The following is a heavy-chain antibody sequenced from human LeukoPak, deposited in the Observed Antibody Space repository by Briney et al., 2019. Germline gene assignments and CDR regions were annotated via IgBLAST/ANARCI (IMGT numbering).Heavy chain of an antibody. CDR1: GYTFTSYY. J-gene: IGHJ4*02. V-gene: IGHV1-46*01. Sequence: GASVKVSCKASGYTFTSYYMHWVRQAPGQGLEWMGIINPSGGSTSYAQKFQGRVTMTRDMSTITVYMELSSLRSEDTAVYYCARDDGGYDDHWGQGTLVTVSS. D-gene: IGHD5-12*01. CDR2: INPSGGST. CDR3: ARDDGGYDDH.